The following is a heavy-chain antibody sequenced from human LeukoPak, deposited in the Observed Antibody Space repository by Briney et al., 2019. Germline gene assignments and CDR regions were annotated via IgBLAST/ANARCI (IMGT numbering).Heavy chain of an antibody. Sequence: ASVKVSCKASGYTFTGYYMHWVRQAPGQGLEWMGWINPNSGGTNYAQKFQGRVTMTRDTSISTAYMELSRLRSDDTAVYYCAREVGYCSGGSCYSIGSWFDPWGQGTLVTVSS. J-gene: IGHJ5*02. CDR1: GYTFTGYY. CDR2: INPNSGGT. V-gene: IGHV1-2*02. CDR3: AREVGYCSGGSCYSIGSWFDP. D-gene: IGHD2-15*01.